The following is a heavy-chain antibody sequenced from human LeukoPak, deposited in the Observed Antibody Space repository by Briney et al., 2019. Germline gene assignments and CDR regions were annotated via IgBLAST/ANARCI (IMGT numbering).Heavy chain of an antibody. CDR3: TRDPVYGALDY. D-gene: IGHD4-17*01. CDR1: GFTFSSYS. V-gene: IGHV3-21*01. CDR2: ISSSSSYI. J-gene: IGHJ4*02. Sequence: PWGSLRLSGAASGFTFSSYSMNWVRQAPGKGLECVSSISSSSSYIYYADSVKGRFTISRDNAKNSLYLQMNSLRAEDTAVYYCTRDPVYGALDYWGQGTLVIVSS.